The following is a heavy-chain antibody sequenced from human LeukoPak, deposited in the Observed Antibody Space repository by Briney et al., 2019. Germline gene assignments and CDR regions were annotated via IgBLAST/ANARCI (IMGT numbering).Heavy chain of an antibody. V-gene: IGHV3-21*01. CDR2: ISTTSTYI. CDR1: GFTFSSYW. J-gene: IGHJ6*02. Sequence: GGSLRLSCAASGFTFSSYWMSWVRQAPGKGLEWVASISTTSTYINYVDSVKGRFTISRDNAKNSLYLQMNSLRAEDTAVYYCARDTPTGTTEYYYYGMDVWGQGTTVTVSS. CDR3: ARDTPTGTTEYYYYGMDV. D-gene: IGHD1-7*01.